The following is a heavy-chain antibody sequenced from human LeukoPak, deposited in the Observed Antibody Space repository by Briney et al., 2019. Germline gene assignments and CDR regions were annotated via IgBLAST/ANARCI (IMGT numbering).Heavy chain of an antibody. V-gene: IGHV4-30-2*01. J-gene: IGHJ3*02. CDR1: GGSISSGGYY. Sequence: SETLSLTCTVSGGSISSGGYYWSWIRQPPGKGLEWIGYIYHSGSTYYNPSLKSRVTISVDRSKNQFSLKLSSVTAADTAVYYCARDALFGGSYPESDAFDIWGQGTMVTVSS. CDR2: IYHSGST. CDR3: ARDALFGGSYPESDAFDI. D-gene: IGHD1-26*01.